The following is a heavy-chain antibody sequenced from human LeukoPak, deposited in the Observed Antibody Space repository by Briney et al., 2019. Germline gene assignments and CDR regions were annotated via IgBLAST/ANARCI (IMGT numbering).Heavy chain of an antibody. V-gene: IGHV4-59*01. CDR1: GGSISSYY. CDR3: ARRRGAGYYGMDV. J-gene: IGHJ6*02. CDR2: IYYSGST. Sequence: SETLSLTCTVSGGSISSYYWSWIRRPPGKGLEWIGYIYYSGSTNYNPSLKSRVTISVDTSKNQFSLKLSSVTAADTAVYYCARRRGAGYYGMDVWGQGTTVTVSS. D-gene: IGHD5-24*01.